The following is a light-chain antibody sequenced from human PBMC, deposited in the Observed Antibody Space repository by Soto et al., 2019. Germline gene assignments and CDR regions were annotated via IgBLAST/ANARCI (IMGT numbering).Light chain of an antibody. Sequence: DMQITYSPSSLSAYVGKRVTIACRASQSISTYLNWYQKKPGKAPNLLIYDASRLQSGVPSRFSGSGGGTDFTLSISSVQPEDFATYFCQQSYMDPITCGQGTRREIK. CDR1: QSISTY. CDR3: QQSYMDPIT. J-gene: IGKJ5*01. V-gene: IGKV1-39*01. CDR2: DAS.